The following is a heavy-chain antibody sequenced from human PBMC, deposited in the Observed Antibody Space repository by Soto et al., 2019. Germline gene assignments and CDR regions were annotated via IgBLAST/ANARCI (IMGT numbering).Heavy chain of an antibody. CDR3: TRYFCIAVAGSNSVGY. CDR2: IRSKANSYAT. CDR1: GFTFSGSA. D-gene: IGHD6-19*01. V-gene: IGHV3-73*01. J-gene: IGHJ4*02. Sequence: GGSLRLSCAASGFTFSGSAMHWVRQASGKGLEWVGRIRSKANSYATAYAASVKGRFTISRDDSKNTAYLQMNSLKTEDTAVYYCTRYFCIAVAGSNSVGYWGQGTLVPVSS.